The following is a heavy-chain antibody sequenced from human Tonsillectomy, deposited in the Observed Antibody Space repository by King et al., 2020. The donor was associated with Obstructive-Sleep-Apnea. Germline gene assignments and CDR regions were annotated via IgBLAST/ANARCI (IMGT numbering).Heavy chain of an antibody. CDR2: MYSGCST. D-gene: IGHD3-10*01. J-gene: IGHJ4*02. V-gene: IGHV3-66*01. Sequence: VQLVESGGGLVQPGGSLRLSCADSGFTVSSNYMSWVRQAPGKRLEWVSVMYSGCSTYYADSVKGRFPISRDNSKNTLYLPMNSLRAEDTAVYDCVRGAEYYYGSGSYRAQYYFDYWGQGSLVTVSS. CDR3: VRGAEYYYGSGSYRAQYYFDY. CDR1: GFTVSSNY.